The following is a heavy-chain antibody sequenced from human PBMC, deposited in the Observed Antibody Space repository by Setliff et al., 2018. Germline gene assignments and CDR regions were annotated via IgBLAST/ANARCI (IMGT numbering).Heavy chain of an antibody. D-gene: IGHD3-10*01. CDR3: ARGSTMIQGVRLYYHGLDV. CDR1: GGSISSATSY. V-gene: IGHV4-61*02. J-gene: IGHJ6*02. CDR2: IYAIRST. Sequence: SETLSLTCIVSGGSISSATSYWNWIRQPAGKELEWIGRIYAIRSTNYNPSLKSRVTISLDTSNNQFSLKLSSVTAADTAIYYCARGSTMIQGVRLYYHGLDVWGQGTTVTVSS.